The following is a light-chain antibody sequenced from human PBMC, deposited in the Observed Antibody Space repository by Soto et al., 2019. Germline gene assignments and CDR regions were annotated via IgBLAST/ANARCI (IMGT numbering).Light chain of an antibody. V-gene: IGKV1-33*01. CDR1: QDISNY. J-gene: IGKJ4*01. CDR2: DAS. Sequence: EIQMTQSPSSLSASVGDRVTITFQASQDISNYLNWYQQKPGKAPKLLIYDASNLETGVPSRFSGSGSGTDFTFTISSLQPEDIATYYCQQYDNLPTFGGGTKVDIK. CDR3: QQYDNLPT.